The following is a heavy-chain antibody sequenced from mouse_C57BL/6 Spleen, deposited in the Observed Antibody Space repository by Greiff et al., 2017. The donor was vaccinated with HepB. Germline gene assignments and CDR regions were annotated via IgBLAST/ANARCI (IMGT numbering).Heavy chain of an antibody. CDR2: IYPSDSET. CDR3: AREGYGSYAMDY. V-gene: IGHV1-61*01. D-gene: IGHD2-10*02. CDR1: GYTFTRYW. J-gene: IGHJ4*01. Sequence: VQLQQPGAELVRPGSSVKLSCKASGYTFTRYWMDWVKQRPGQGLEWIGNIYPSDSETHYNQKFKDKATLTVDKSSSTAYMQLSSLTSEDSAVYYCAREGYGSYAMDYWGQGTSVTVSS.